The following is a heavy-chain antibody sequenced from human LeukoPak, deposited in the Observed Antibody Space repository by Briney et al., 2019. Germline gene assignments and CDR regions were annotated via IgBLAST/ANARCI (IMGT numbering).Heavy chain of an antibody. CDR2: INHSGST. D-gene: IGHD2-2*01. CDR1: GGSISSYY. V-gene: IGHV4-34*01. Sequence: PSETLSLTCTVSGGSISSYYWSWIRQPPGKGLEWIGEINHSGSTNYNPSLKSRVTISVDTSKNQFSLKLSSVTAADTAVYYCARVLRSYHGPKDYYYYGMDVWGQGTTVTVSS. J-gene: IGHJ6*02. CDR3: ARVLRSYHGPKDYYYYGMDV.